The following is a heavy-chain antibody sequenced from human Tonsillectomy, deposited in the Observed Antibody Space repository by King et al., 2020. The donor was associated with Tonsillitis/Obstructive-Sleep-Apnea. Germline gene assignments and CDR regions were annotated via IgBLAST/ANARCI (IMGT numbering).Heavy chain of an antibody. CDR2: IYHSGST. D-gene: IGHD2-15*01. CDR1: GASISSSNW. CDR3: ARDMQGGGTIYPNWFDP. Sequence: QLQESGPGLVKPSGTLSLTSAVSGASISSSNWWSWVRQPPGKGLEWIWEIYHSGSTNYNPSLKSRDPISVDKSKNQFSLKLSSVTAAATAVYYCARDMQGGGTIYPNWFDPWGQGTLVTVSS. J-gene: IGHJ5*02. V-gene: IGHV4-4*02.